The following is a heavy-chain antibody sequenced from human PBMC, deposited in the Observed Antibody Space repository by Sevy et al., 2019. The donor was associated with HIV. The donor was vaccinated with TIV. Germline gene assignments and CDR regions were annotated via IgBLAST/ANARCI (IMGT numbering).Heavy chain of an antibody. J-gene: IGHJ4*02. CDR3: ARGGDFNDRSAKRDFDY. Sequence: LSLTCAASEFTFSNYGMHWVRQAPGKGLEWVAVIWNDGSNKYYADSVKGRFTISRDNSKNTLYLQMNSLRVEDTAVYFCARGGDFNDRSAKRDFDYWGQGTLVTVSS. CDR2: IWNDGSNK. D-gene: IGHD3-22*01. CDR1: EFTFSNYG. V-gene: IGHV3-33*01.